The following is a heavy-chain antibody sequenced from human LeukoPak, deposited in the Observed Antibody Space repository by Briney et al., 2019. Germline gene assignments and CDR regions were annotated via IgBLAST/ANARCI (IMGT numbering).Heavy chain of an antibody. V-gene: IGHV3-66*01. J-gene: IGHJ4*02. CDR2: IYGGGST. CDR1: GFTVNNKY. CDR3: KWEPKY. D-gene: IGHD1-26*01. Sequence: GGSLRLSCAASGFTVNNKYMSWVRQAPGKGLDWVSVIYGGGSTHYADSVKGRFTISRDNSKNTVYLQMNSLGAEDTAIYYCKWEPKYWGQGTLVTVSS.